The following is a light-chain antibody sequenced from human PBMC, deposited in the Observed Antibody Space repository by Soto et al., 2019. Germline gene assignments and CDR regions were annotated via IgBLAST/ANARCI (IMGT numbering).Light chain of an antibody. V-gene: IGKV3-20*01. CDR1: QGVSNSY. CDR3: QQYGSSPRT. J-gene: IGKJ1*01. CDR2: GAS. Sequence: EVVLTQSPGTLSLSPGERATLSCRASQGVSNSYLAWYQQKPGQAPRLLIYGASARATGIPDRFSGSGSGTDFTLTISRLEPEDFAVYYCQQYGSSPRTFGQGTKVDIK.